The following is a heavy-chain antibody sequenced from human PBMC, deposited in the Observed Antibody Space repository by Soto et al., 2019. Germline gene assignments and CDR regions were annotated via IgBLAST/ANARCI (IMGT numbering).Heavy chain of an antibody. CDR3: ARTVRWTGIGYCLDV. CDR1: GYTLNTYD. CDR2: ITAANDDT. J-gene: IGHJ6*02. V-gene: IGHV1-3*01. Sequence: QVQLVQSGPEVRKPGASVKISCKASGYTLNTYDLHWVRQDPGQRLEWMGRITAANDDTKYSQIFLVRVIISLDTTASIAFLEMQGLRSEDPAVYYCARTVRWTGIGYCLDVWGQGTTVSV. D-gene: IGHD3-22*01.